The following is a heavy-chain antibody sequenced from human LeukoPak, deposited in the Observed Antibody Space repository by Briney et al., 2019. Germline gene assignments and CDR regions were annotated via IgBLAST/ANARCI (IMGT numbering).Heavy chain of an antibody. J-gene: IGHJ4*02. CDR1: GYTLTELS. CDR2: FDPEDGEDDEK. Sequence: ASVTVSCKVSGYTLTELSMHWVRQAPGKGLEWMGGFDPEDGEDDEKMYARKFQGRVTMTEDTSTDTAYMELSSLRSEDTAVYYCAAGRPWDLLNYWGQGTLVTVSS. D-gene: IGHD1-26*01. CDR3: AAGRPWDLLNY. V-gene: IGHV1-24*01.